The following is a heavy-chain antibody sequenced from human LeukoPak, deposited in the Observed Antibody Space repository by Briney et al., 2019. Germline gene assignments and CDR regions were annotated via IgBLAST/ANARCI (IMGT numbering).Heavy chain of an antibody. CDR3: ARAPYDILTGYSLNWFDP. J-gene: IGHJ5*02. Sequence: ASVKVSRKASGYTFTTYAMHWVRQAPGQRLEWMGWINGDNGNTKYSQKFQGRVTITRDTSAYTAYMELRSLSSADTAVYFCARAPYDILTGYSLNWFDPWGQGTLVTVSS. CDR2: INGDNGNT. D-gene: IGHD3-9*01. V-gene: IGHV1-3*01. CDR1: GYTFTTYA.